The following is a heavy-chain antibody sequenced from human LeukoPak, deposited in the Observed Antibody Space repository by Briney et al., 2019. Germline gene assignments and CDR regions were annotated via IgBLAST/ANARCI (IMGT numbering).Heavy chain of an antibody. CDR3: AAKRELHLYFFDY. D-gene: IGHD3-10*01. Sequence: ASVKVSCKVSGYTLTELSMHWVRQAPGKGLEWMGSFDPEDGETIYSQKFQGRVTMTEDTSTDTAYMELSSLRSGDTAVYFCAAKRELHLYFFDYWGQGTLVTVSS. CDR1: GYTLTELS. V-gene: IGHV1-24*01. CDR2: FDPEDGET. J-gene: IGHJ4*02.